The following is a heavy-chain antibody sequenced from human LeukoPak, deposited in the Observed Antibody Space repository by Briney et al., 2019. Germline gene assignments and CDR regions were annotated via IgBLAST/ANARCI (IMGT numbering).Heavy chain of an antibody. J-gene: IGHJ3*01. CDR2: IPYDGSNK. V-gene: IGHV3-30*02. CDR3: VVYKYILSWSAFDF. Sequence: PGGSLRLSCAASGFTFSSYSMNWVRQAPGKGLEWVAFIPYDGSNKFYADSVKGRFTISRDNSKNTLYLQMNSLRVEDTAVYYCVVYKYILSWSAFDFWGRGTMVTVSS. D-gene: IGHD6-13*01. CDR1: GFTFSSYS.